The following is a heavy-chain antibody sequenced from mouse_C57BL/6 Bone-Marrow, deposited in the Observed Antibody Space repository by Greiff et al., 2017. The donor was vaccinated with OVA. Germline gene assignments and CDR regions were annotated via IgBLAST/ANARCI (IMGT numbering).Heavy chain of an antibody. J-gene: IGHJ2*01. Sequence: VQLQQSGAELVRPGASVKLSCTASGFNIKDDYMHWVKQRPEQGLEWIGWIDPENGDTEYASKFQGKATITADTSSNTAYLQLSSLTSDDTAVYYCTPVYYPNYFDYWGQGTTLTVSS. CDR3: TPVYYPNYFDY. CDR2: IDPENGDT. D-gene: IGHD1-1*01. CDR1: GFNIKDDY. V-gene: IGHV14-4*01.